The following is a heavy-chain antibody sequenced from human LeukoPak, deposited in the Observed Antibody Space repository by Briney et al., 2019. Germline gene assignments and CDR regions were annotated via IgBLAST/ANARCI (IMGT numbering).Heavy chain of an antibody. CDR3: AREIFEGYCSSTSCHFNNWSDP. CDR1: GFTFSSYS. CDR2: ISSSSSTI. Sequence: PGGSLRLSCAASGFTFSSYSMNWVRQAPGKGLEWVSYISSSSSTIYYADSVKGRFTISRDNAKNSLYLQMNSLRAEDTAVYYCAREIFEGYCSSTSCHFNNWSDPWGQGTLVTVSS. D-gene: IGHD2-2*01. J-gene: IGHJ5*02. V-gene: IGHV3-48*04.